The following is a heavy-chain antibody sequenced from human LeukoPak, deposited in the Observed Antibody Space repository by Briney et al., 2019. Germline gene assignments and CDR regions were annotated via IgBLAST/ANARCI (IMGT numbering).Heavy chain of an antibody. V-gene: IGHV4-39*07. Sequence: SETLSLTCTVSGGSLSSSSYYWGWIRQPPGKGLEWIGSIYYSGSTYYNPSLKSRVTISVDTSKNQFSLKLSSVTAADTAVYYCARVGGYCSGGSCFYGMDVWGQGTTVTVSS. D-gene: IGHD2-15*01. CDR3: ARVGGYCSGGSCFYGMDV. CDR2: IYYSGST. CDR1: GGSLSSSSYY. J-gene: IGHJ6*02.